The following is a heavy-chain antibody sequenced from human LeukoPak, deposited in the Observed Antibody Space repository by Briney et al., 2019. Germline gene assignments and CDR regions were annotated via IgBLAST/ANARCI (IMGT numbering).Heavy chain of an antibody. J-gene: IGHJ3*02. Sequence: PSETLSLTCAVSGGSISSSNWWSWVRQPPGQGLEWIGEIYHSGSTNYNPSLKSRVTISVDKSKNQFSLKLSSVTAADTAVYYCASGRVGAPAFDAFDIWGQGTMVTVSS. V-gene: IGHV4-4*02. D-gene: IGHD1-26*01. CDR2: IYHSGST. CDR3: ASGRVGAPAFDAFDI. CDR1: GGSISSSNW.